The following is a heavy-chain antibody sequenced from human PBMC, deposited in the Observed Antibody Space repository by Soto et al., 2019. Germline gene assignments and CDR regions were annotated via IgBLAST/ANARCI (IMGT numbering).Heavy chain of an antibody. J-gene: IGHJ3*02. V-gene: IGHV1-2*02. CDR2: INPNSGGT. CDR3: ARDSGYDLFAFDI. Sequence: GASVKVSCKASGYTFTGYYMHWVRQAPGQGLEWMGWINPNSGGTNCAQKFQGRVTMTRDTSISTAYMELSRLRSDDTAVYYCARDSGYDLFAFDIWGQGTMVTVSS. CDR1: GYTFTGYY. D-gene: IGHD5-12*01.